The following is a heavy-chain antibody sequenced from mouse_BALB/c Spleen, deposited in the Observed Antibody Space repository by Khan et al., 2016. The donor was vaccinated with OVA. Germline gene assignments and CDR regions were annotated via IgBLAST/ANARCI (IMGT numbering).Heavy chain of an antibody. V-gene: IGHV1-76*01. CDR2: IYPGTGST. D-gene: IGHD3-3*01. Sequence: QVQLKESGTELVRPGASVKLSCKTSGYTFTSYWIHWVKQRSGQGLEWIARIYPGTGSTYYNEKVKGKATLTADKSSSTPYMQLSSLKSEDSACYFCARGETGTYAIDSWGQGTSVTVAS. CDR3: ARGETGTYAIDS. CDR1: GYTFTSYW. J-gene: IGHJ4*01.